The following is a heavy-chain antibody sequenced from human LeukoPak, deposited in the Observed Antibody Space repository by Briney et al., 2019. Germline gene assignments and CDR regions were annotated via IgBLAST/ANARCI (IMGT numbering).Heavy chain of an antibody. J-gene: IGHJ4*02. CDR3: ARGLGPGIAALAY. D-gene: IGHD6-6*01. Sequence: PGRSLRLSCAASGFTFSSYAMHWVRQAPGKGLEWVAVISYDGSNKYFADSVEGRFTISRDNSKNTLYLQMNSLRAEDTAVYYCARGLGPGIAALAYWGQGTLVTVSS. CDR2: ISYDGSNK. V-gene: IGHV3-30-3*01. CDR1: GFTFSSYA.